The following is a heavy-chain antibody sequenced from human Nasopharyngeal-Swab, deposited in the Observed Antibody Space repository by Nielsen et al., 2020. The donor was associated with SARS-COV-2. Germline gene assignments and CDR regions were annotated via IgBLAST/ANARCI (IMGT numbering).Heavy chain of an antibody. CDR2: INSDGSST. CDR1: GFTFSSYW. V-gene: IGHV3-74*01. J-gene: IGHJ6*02. Sequence: GGSLRLSCAASGFTFSSYWMHWVRQAPEKGLVWVSRINSDGSSTSYADSVKGRFTISRDNAKNTLYLQMNSLRAEDTAVYYCARGGAAAEGYYGMDVWGQGATVTVS. CDR3: ARGGAAAEGYYGMDV. D-gene: IGHD6-13*01.